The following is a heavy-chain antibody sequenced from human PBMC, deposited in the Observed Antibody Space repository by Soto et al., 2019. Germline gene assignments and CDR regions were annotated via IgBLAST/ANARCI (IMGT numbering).Heavy chain of an antibody. V-gene: IGHV2-5*02. CDR3: APPTGSSGWAIMDY. J-gene: IGHJ4*02. CDR2: IHWDDDK. Sequence: QITLKESGPTQVKPTQTLTLTCTVSGFSLSTIGVGVGWIRQHPGKALEWLALIHWDDDKCYSTSLKRRLTISKYTSNKQVVLTMTNMEPVDTATYYCAPPTGSSGWAIMDYWGQGTLVTVSS. D-gene: IGHD6-19*01. CDR1: GFSLSTIGVG.